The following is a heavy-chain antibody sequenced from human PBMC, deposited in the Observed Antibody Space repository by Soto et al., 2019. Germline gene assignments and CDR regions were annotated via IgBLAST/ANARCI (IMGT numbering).Heavy chain of an antibody. Sequence: QITLKESGPTLVKPAQTLTLTCTFSGFSLTTSGVAVGWIRQPPGKALEWLALIYWNDDKRYSPSLKSRLTITKDTPKNHVVLTMTNMDPVDTATYFCAHSVRLFGVVMHGMDVWGQGTTVTVSS. J-gene: IGHJ6*02. CDR2: IYWNDDK. D-gene: IGHD3-3*01. V-gene: IGHV2-5*01. CDR3: AHSVRLFGVVMHGMDV. CDR1: GFSLTTSGVA.